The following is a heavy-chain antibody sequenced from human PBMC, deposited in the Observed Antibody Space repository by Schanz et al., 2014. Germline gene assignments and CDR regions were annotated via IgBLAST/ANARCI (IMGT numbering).Heavy chain of an antibody. Sequence: EVQLVESGGDLVQPGGSLRLSCSASGFTFSTFAMHWVRQPPGRGLEWVSYIGNGGVTIYYADSVKGRFTISRDNSKNSLYLQMNSLRAEDTAVYYCARIGGSVFDYWAQGTLVTVSS. D-gene: IGHD3-10*01. J-gene: IGHJ4*02. CDR2: IGNGGVTI. V-gene: IGHV3-48*04. CDR1: GFTFSTFA. CDR3: ARIGGSVFDY.